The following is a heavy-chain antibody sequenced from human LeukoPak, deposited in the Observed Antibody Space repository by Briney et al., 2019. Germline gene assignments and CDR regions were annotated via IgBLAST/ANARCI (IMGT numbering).Heavy chain of an antibody. CDR1: GFTFSSYA. V-gene: IGHV3-23*01. Sequence: GGSLRLSGAASGFTFSSYAMSWVRQAPGKGLEWVSAISGSGGSTYYADSVKGRFTISRDNSKNTLYLQMNSLRAEDTAVYYCAKDRGGSQLLGLPDYWGQGTLVTVSS. CDR2: ISGSGGST. D-gene: IGHD1-26*01. CDR3: AKDRGGSQLLGLPDY. J-gene: IGHJ4*02.